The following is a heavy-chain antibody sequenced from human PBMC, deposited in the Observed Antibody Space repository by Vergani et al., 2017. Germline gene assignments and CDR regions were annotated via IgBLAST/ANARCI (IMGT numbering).Heavy chain of an antibody. CDR1: GYTFTGYY. CDR3: ARGAMGDSSGYDTTGFDY. J-gene: IGHJ4*02. V-gene: IGHV1-2*02. CDR2: INPNSGGT. D-gene: IGHD3-22*01. Sequence: QVQLVQSGAEVKKPGASVKVSCKASGYTFTGYYMHWVRQAPGQGLEWMGWINPNSGGTNYAQKFQGRVTMTRDTSISTAYMELGRLRSDDTAVYYCARGAMGDSSGYDTTGFDYWGQGTLVTVSS.